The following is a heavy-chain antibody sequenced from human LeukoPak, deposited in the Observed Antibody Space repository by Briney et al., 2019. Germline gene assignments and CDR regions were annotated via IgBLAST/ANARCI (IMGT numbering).Heavy chain of an antibody. CDR3: ARAVHRGFSFDY. CDR1: GFTFSSYA. D-gene: IGHD3-10*01. J-gene: IGHJ4*02. Sequence: GGSLRLSCAASGFTFSSYAMHWVRQAPGKGLEWVAVLSYDGSSRYNTDSVKGRFTISRDNSKNTLYLQMNSLRAEDTAVFYCARAVHRGFSFDYWGQGTLVTVSS. CDR2: LSYDGSSR. V-gene: IGHV3-30*04.